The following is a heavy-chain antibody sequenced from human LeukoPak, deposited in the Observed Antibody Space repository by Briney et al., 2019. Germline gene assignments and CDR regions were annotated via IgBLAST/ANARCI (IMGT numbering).Heavy chain of an antibody. J-gene: IGHJ5*02. CDR1: GGSISSGDYY. D-gene: IGHD3-22*01. V-gene: IGHV4-30-4*01. CDR3: ARPYYYDSRIDP. Sequence: PSETLSLTCTVSGGSISSGDYYWSWLRQPPGEGLEWIAYMYYSGSTYYNPSLKSRVTMSADTSKNQLSLKLSPVTAADTAVYYCARPYYYDSRIDPWGQGILVTVSS. CDR2: MYYSGST.